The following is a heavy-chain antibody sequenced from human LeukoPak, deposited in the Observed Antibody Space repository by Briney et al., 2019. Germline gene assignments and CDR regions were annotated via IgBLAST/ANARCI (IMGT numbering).Heavy chain of an antibody. CDR3: VKDLTTSSTAYLQH. V-gene: IGHV3-21*01. Sequence: GGSLRLSCAPSGFTFSSYSMNWVRQAPGKGLEWVSSISSRYIYYADSVKGRFTISRDNAKNSLYLQMNSLRVEDTAVYFCVKDLTTSSTAYLQHWGQGTLVTVSS. D-gene: IGHD3-22*01. CDR1: GFTFSSYS. J-gene: IGHJ1*01. CDR2: ISSRYI.